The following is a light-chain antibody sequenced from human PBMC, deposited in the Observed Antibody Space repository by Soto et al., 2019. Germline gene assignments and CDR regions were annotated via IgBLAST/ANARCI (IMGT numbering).Light chain of an antibody. J-gene: IGLJ1*01. CDR3: KSYAGRNTYV. V-gene: IGLV2-8*01. Sequence: QSALTQPPSASGSPGQSVTISCTGNKSDIGVYDFVSWYQHHPGKAPRLIIYEVVQRPSGVPDRFSGSKSGNTASLPVSGLQAADEADYFCKSYAGRNTYVFGSGTKLTVL. CDR1: KSDIGVYDF. CDR2: EVV.